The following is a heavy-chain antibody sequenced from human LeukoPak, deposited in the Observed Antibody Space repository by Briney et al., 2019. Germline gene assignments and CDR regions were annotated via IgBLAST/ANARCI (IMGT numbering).Heavy chain of an antibody. CDR3: ARVGGHGYSIGGLDY. V-gene: IGHV5-51*01. CDR2: IYPGDSDT. J-gene: IGHJ4*02. Sequence: PGESLKISCKGSGYSFTNYWIAWVRQMPGKGLEWMGIIYPGDSDTRYSPSFQGQVTISADKSISTAYLQLSSLKASDTAMYYCARVGGHGYSIGGLDYWGQGTLVTVSS. D-gene: IGHD5-24*01. CDR1: GYSFTNYW.